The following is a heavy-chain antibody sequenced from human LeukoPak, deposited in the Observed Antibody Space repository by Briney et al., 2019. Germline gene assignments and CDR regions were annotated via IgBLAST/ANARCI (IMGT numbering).Heavy chain of an antibody. D-gene: IGHD3-3*01. CDR1: GFIFSTYS. V-gene: IGHV3-48*01. CDR2: ISSSSSTI. J-gene: IGHJ4*02. Sequence: PGGSLRLSCAASGFIFSTYSMNWVRQAPGKGLEWVSYISSSSSTIYYADSVKGRFTISRDNAKNSLYLQMNSLRAEDTAVYYCARPSQVPYYDFLNWDYFDYWGQGTLVTVSS. CDR3: ARPSQVPYYDFLNWDYFDY.